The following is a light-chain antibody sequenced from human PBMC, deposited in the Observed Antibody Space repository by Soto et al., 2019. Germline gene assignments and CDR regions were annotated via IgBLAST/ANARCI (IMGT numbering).Light chain of an antibody. J-gene: IGKJ1*01. CDR1: RSISNW. V-gene: IGKV1-5*01. CDR2: DAS. CDR3: QQYGSYWT. Sequence: DIQMTQSPSTLSAFMGDRVTITCRASRSISNWLAWYQQKPGKAPKLLIYDASTLESGVPSRFSGTGSGTEITLIISSLQPDDFATYYCQQYGSYWTFGQGTKVDIK.